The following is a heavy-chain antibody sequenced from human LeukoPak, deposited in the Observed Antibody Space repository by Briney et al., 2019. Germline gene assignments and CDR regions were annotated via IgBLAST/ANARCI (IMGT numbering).Heavy chain of an antibody. J-gene: IGHJ4*02. CDR1: GASVSSCGYY. CDR3: ARRGGSGRSFDY. CDR2: IYYSGST. V-gene: IGHV4-61*08. Sequence: SETLSLTCTVSGASVSSCGYYWSWIRPPPGQGLVWIGYIYYSGSTNYNPSLKSRVTISVDTTKNQFSLKVNSVTAADTAIYYCARRGGSGRSFDYWGQGTLVTVSS. D-gene: IGHD3-10*01.